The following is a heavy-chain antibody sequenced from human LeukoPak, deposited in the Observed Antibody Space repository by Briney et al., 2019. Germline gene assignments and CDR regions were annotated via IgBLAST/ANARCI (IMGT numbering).Heavy chain of an antibody. CDR2: IRNDGGNK. CDR3: AKEGRGGFDI. J-gene: IGHJ3*02. D-gene: IGHD3-16*01. Sequence: GGSLRLSCATSGFSFSTYGMHWVRQAPGKGLEWVAFIRNDGGNKYYADSVKGRFTISRDNSKNTLDLQMNSLRVEDTAVYYCAKEGRGGFDIWGQGTMVTVSS. CDR1: GFSFSTYG. V-gene: IGHV3-30*02.